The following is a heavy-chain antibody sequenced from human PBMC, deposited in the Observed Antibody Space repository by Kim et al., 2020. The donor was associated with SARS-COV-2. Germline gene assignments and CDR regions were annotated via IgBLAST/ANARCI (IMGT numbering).Heavy chain of an antibody. D-gene: IGHD5-18*01. CDR2: IYTSGST. V-gene: IGHV4-61*02. J-gene: IGHJ4*02. Sequence: SETLSLTCTVSGGSISSGSYYWSWIRQPAGKGLEWIGRIYTSGSTNYNPSLKSRVTISVDTSKNQFSLKLSSVTAADTAVYYCASTPVDTAAYYFDYWGQGTLVTVSS. CDR1: GGSISSGSYY. CDR3: ASTPVDTAAYYFDY.